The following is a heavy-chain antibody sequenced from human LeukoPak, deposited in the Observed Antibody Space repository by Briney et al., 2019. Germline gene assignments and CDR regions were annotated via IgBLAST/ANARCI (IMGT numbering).Heavy chain of an antibody. CDR3: AKGDGEFAH. J-gene: IGHJ4*02. D-gene: IGHD3-10*01. V-gene: IGHV5-51*01. Sequence: GESLKISSKASGYSFSSYWIGWMRQMPGKGLEWMGVIYPADSDTRYSPSFQGQVTISADKSISTAYLQWSSLRASDTAVYYCAKGDGEFAHWGQGTLVTVSS. CDR1: GYSFSSYW. CDR2: IYPADSDT.